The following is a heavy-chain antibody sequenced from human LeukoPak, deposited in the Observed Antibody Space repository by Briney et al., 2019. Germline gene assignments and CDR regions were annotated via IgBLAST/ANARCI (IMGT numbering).Heavy chain of an antibody. Sequence: ASVKVSFKTSGYTFTGYYLHWVRQAPGQGLEWMGWIDPKSGGTKYAQKFLGRFTMTRDTSVTTVYMELTGLTSDDTAVYHCARGAAAGFVDYWGQGTLVTVSS. CDR3: ARGAAAGFVDY. J-gene: IGHJ4*02. D-gene: IGHD6-13*01. V-gene: IGHV1-2*02. CDR2: IDPKSGGT. CDR1: GYTFTGYY.